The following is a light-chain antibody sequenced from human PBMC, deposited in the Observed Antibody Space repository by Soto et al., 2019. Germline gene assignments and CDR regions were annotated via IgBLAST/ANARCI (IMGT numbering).Light chain of an antibody. Sequence: DIQMTQSPSSLSASVGDRVTITCRASQGISNFLAWYQQKPGKVPKLLIFAASTLQSGVPSRFCGSGSGTDFTLTITSLQPEDVGTYYCQKYSSVITFGQGTRLEI. V-gene: IGKV1-27*01. J-gene: IGKJ5*01. CDR2: AAS. CDR3: QKYSSVIT. CDR1: QGISNF.